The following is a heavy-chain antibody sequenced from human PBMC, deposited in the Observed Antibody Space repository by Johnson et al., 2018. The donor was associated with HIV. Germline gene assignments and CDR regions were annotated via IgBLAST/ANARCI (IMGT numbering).Heavy chain of an antibody. CDR3: ARVGRGEMATAPLDAFDI. D-gene: IGHD5-24*01. Sequence: VQLVESGGGLVQPGGSLRLSCAASGFNVSSDYMNWVRQVPGKGLEWVSLIYGGGITYNADSVKGRFTISRDNFKNTLYLQMNSLRVEDTAVYYCARVGRGEMATAPLDAFDIWGQGTMVTVSS. CDR1: GFNVSSDY. CDR2: IYGGGIT. J-gene: IGHJ3*02. V-gene: IGHV3-66*01.